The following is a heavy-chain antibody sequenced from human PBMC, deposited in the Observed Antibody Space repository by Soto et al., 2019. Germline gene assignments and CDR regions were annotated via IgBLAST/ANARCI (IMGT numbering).Heavy chain of an antibody. J-gene: IGHJ6*03. CDR3: ARGNGMVRGVITYYSYYYYMDV. D-gene: IGHD3-10*01. Sequence: SETLSLTCAVSGGSISTTYYWGWVRQPPGKGLEWIGTIYYSGSTYYNPSLKSRVTISVDTSKNQFSLKLSSVTAADTAVYYCARGNGMVRGVITYYSYYYYMDVWGKGTTVTVSS. CDR2: IYYSGST. V-gene: IGHV4-39*07. CDR1: GGSISTTYY.